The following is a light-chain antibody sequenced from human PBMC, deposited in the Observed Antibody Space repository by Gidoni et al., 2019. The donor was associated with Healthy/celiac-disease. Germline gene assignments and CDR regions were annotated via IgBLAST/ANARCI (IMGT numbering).Light chain of an antibody. CDR2: CAS. V-gene: IGKV3-11*01. CDR3: QQRGCWPLT. J-gene: IGKJ4*01. CDR1: KSLCTF. Sequence: EIVLTQSPATLSLSPVERATLSCRASKSLCTFLVWYQHKPGQPPRLLIYCASTRSTGVLARFSVAGAGTNFTLTIVSLVPEDFCIYYCQQRGCWPLTFGGGTRVEI.